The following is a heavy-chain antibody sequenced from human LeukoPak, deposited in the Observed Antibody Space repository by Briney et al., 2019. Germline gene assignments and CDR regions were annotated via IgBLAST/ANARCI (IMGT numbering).Heavy chain of an antibody. CDR3: ARQWGTSY. J-gene: IGHJ4*02. D-gene: IGHD3-16*01. Sequence: PSETLSLTCAVYGGSLSGYYWSWIRQPPGKGLEWIGEINHSGITNYNPSLESRVTISIDTSKNQFSLKLSSVTAADTAVYYCARQWGTSYWGQGTLVTVSS. CDR2: INHSGIT. CDR1: GGSLSGYY. V-gene: IGHV4-34*01.